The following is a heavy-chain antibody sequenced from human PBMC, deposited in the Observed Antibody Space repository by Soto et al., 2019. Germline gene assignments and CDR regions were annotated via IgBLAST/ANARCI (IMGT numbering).Heavy chain of an antibody. CDR2: INAGNGNT. D-gene: IGHD1-1*01. CDR3: ASPAPPGTYYYYYGMDV. Sequence: ASVKVSCKASGYTFTSYAMHWVRQAPGQRLEWMGWINAGNGNTKYSQKFQGRVTITADESTSTAYMELSSLRSEDTAVYYCASPAPPGTYYYYYGMDVWDQGTTVTVSS. J-gene: IGHJ6*02. V-gene: IGHV1-3*01. CDR1: GYTFTSYA.